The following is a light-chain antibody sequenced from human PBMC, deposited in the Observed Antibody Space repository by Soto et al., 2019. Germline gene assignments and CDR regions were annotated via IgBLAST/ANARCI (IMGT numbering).Light chain of an antibody. CDR2: QDN. CDR3: QAWDSSTAGVV. CDR1: KLGDKY. Sequence: SSELTQSPSVSVSPGQTASITCSGDKLGDKYACWYQQKPGQSPVLVIYQDNKRPSGIPERFSGSNSGNTATLTISGTQAMDEADYYCQAWDSSTAGVVFGGGTKLTVL. J-gene: IGLJ2*01. V-gene: IGLV3-1*01.